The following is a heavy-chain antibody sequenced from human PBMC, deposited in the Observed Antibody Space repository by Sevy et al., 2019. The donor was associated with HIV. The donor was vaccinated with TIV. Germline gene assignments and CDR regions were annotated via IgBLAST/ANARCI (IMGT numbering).Heavy chain of an antibody. CDR2: ISGSGGST. D-gene: IGHD3-10*01. V-gene: IGHV3-23*01. Sequence: GESLKISCAASGFIFNSYAMSWVRQAPGKGLEWVSAISGSGGSTYYADSMKGRFTISRDNFKNTLYLEINSLTAEDTAVYYCAKGYGSGSPPDYWGQGTLVTVSS. J-gene: IGHJ4*02. CDR1: GFIFNSYA. CDR3: AKGYGSGSPPDY.